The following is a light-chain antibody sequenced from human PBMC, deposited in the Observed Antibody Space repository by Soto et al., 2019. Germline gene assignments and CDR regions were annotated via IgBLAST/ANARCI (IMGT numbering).Light chain of an antibody. Sequence: DIQMTQSPPSLSASVGDRVTITCRTSQSVKHFVSWYQQIPGKAPKLLICAASTLRSGVPSRFSGSGFGTDFTLTIRRLQHEDFATYFCQQSFSTPQTFGQGTKVALK. CDR3: QQSFSTPQT. CDR1: QSVKHF. J-gene: IGKJ1*01. CDR2: AAS. V-gene: IGKV1-39*01.